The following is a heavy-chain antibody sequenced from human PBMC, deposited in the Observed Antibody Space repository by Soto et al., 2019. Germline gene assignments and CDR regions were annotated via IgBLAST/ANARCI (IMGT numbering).Heavy chain of an antibody. Sequence: SETLSLTCTVSGGSISTYYWNWIRQPPGKGLEWIGYIYYSGSTNYNPSLKSRVTISVDTSKNQFSLKLSSVTAADTAVYYCASTSRRGAVAGTFYFDYWGQGTLVTVSS. CDR1: GGSISTYY. D-gene: IGHD6-19*01. J-gene: IGHJ4*02. V-gene: IGHV4-59*08. CDR3: ASTSRRGAVAGTFYFDY. CDR2: IYYSGST.